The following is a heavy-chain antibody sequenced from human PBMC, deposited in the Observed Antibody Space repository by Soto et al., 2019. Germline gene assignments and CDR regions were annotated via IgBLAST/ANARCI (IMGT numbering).Heavy chain of an antibody. Sequence: QVQLVESGGGVVQPGRSLRLSCAASGFTFSSYGMHWVRQAPGKGLEWVAVIWYDGSNKYYADSVKGRFTISRDNSKNTLYLQMNSLRAEDTAVDYCARDGYSYGSGSYGMDVWGQGTTVTVSS. CDR3: ARDGYSYGSGSYGMDV. CDR1: GFTFSSYG. V-gene: IGHV3-33*01. J-gene: IGHJ6*02. CDR2: IWYDGSNK. D-gene: IGHD5-18*01.